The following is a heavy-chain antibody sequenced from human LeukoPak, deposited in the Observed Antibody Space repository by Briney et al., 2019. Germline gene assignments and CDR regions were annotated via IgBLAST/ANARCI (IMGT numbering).Heavy chain of an antibody. CDR2: VYYSGTT. V-gene: IGHV4-39*07. CDR3: ARGTLCSGWSYYFDS. Sequence: YPSETLSLSCTVSGGLIPISTYYWGWIRQPPGKGLEWIGSVYYSGTTKYNPSLKSRVTISVDTLKNKFSLKLISVTAADTAVYYCARGTLCSGWSYYFDSWGQGTLVPVSS. CDR1: GGLIPISTYY. D-gene: IGHD6-19*01. J-gene: IGHJ4*02.